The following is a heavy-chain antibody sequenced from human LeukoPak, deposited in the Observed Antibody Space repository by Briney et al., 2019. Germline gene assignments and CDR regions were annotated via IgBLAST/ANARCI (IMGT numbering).Heavy chain of an antibody. J-gene: IGHJ4*02. V-gene: IGHV3-23*01. CDR1: GFTFSSYS. CDR2: ISGSGGST. CDR3: AKVSTAMVIIDY. Sequence: GGSLRLSCAASGFTFSSYSMSWVRQAPGKGLEWVSAISGSGGSTYYADSVKGRFTISRDNSKNTLYLQMNSLRAEDTAVYYCAKVSTAMVIIDYWGQGTLVTVSS. D-gene: IGHD5-18*01.